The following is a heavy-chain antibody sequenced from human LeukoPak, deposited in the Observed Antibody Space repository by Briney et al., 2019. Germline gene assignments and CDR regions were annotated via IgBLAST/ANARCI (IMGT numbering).Heavy chain of an antibody. Sequence: GESLKISCKGSGCSFTSYWIGWVRQMPGKGLEWMGIIYPGDSDTRYSPSFQGQVTISADKSISTAYLQWSSLKASDTAMYYCARQLRIRGVTFDYWGQGTLVTVSS. J-gene: IGHJ4*02. D-gene: IGHD3-10*01. CDR3: ARQLRIRGVTFDY. CDR2: IYPGDSDT. CDR1: GCSFTSYW. V-gene: IGHV5-51*01.